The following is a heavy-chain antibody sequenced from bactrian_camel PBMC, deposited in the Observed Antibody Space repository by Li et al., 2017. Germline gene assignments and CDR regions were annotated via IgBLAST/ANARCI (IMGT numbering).Heavy chain of an antibody. V-gene: IGHV3S53*01. D-gene: IGHD2*01. Sequence: VQLVESGGGSVQSGGSLNLSCAVSGHTFSSHCMGWYRQAPGKEREVVAYIGTDGSTSYADSVKGRFIISQDNAAHTMYLQMNNLKPEDTAVYYCVVNHGIVRIGGALRCHRSIGHWGQGTQVTVS. CDR3: VVNHGIVRIGGALRCHRSIGH. CDR1: GHTFSSHC. CDR2: IGTDGST. J-gene: IGHJ6*01.